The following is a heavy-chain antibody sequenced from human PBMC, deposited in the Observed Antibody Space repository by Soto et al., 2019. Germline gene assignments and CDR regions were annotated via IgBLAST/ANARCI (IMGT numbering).Heavy chain of an antibody. D-gene: IGHD3-10*01. CDR1: GLSLSTSGEA. CDR3: AHYVSASPAGWFDP. CDR2: IYWDDDK. Sequence: QITLKESGPTLVKPTQTLTLTCSFSGLSLSTSGEAVGWIRQPPGKALEWLALIYWDDDKFFNPTLKTRLTTTNDTSKNPVVLTLTNMDPVDTATYSCAHYVSASPAGWFDPWGQGVLVTVSS. J-gene: IGHJ5*02. V-gene: IGHV2-5*02.